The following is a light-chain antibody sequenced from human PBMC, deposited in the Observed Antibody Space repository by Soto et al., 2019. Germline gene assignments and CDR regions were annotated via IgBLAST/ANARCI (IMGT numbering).Light chain of an antibody. CDR1: RSNIGSNY. CDR2: KNN. V-gene: IGLV1-47*01. CDR3: VTWDDSLSGAL. J-gene: IGLJ2*01. Sequence: QSVVTQPPSASGTPGQWVTISCSGSRSNIGSNYVYWYQQLPGTAPKLLIYKNNQRPSGVPDRFSASKSGTSASLAISGLRSEDEADYYCVTWDDSLSGALFGGGTKVTV.